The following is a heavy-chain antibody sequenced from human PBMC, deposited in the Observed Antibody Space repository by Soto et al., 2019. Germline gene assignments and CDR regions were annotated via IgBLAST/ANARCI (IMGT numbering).Heavy chain of an antibody. CDR3: TRDASRDSSARGWFDP. CDR2: ISSNSAYI. D-gene: IGHD6-13*01. CDR1: GFTFRTSE. J-gene: IGHJ5*02. V-gene: IGHV3-21*01. Sequence: PGGPLRLSCAGSGFTFRTSEMFWVRQAPGKGLEWVSTISSNSAYIYYTDALRGRFTISRDNAKNSLHLQMNSLRAEDTAVYYCTRDASRDSSARGWFDPWGPGTLVTVS.